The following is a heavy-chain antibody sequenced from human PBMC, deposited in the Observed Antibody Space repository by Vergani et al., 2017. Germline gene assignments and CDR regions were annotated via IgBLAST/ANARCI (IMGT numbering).Heavy chain of an antibody. CDR2: IKFPPGEI. CDR1: GFNFPSFT. CDR3: AKGPNSIAAAGIIDY. V-gene: IGHV3-21*04. D-gene: IGHD6-13*01. Sequence: EAYLVQSGGGLVTPGGSLRLSCAASGFNFPSFTMNWVRQAPGRGLEWISSIKFPPGEIFYADSVKGRFTISRDNSKNTLYLQMNSLRAEDTAVYYCAKGPNSIAAAGIIDYWGQGTLVTVSS. J-gene: IGHJ4*02.